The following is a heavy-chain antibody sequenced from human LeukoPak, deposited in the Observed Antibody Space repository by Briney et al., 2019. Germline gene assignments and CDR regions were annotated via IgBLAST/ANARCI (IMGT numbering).Heavy chain of an antibody. V-gene: IGHV4-39*07. CDR3: ASGAYYDFWSGYPHFDY. D-gene: IGHD3-3*01. J-gene: IGHJ4*02. CDR1: GGSISSSSYY. Sequence: SETLSLTCTVSGGSISSSSYYWGWIRQPPGKGLEWIGSIYYSGSTYYNPSLKSRVTISVDTSKNQFSLKLSSVTAADTAVYYCASGAYYDFWSGYPHFDYWGQGTLVTVSS. CDR2: IYYSGST.